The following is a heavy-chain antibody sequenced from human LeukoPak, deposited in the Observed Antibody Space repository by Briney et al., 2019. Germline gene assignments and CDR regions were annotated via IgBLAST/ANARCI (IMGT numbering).Heavy chain of an antibody. Sequence: GRSLRLSCAASGFTFSSYGMHWVRQAPGKGLEWVAVIWYDGSNKYYADSVKGRFAISRDNSKNTLYLQMNSLRAEDTAVYYCAKGRGTGYRGYYFDYWGQGTLVTVSS. CDR3: AKGRGTGYRGYYFDY. CDR1: GFTFSSYG. D-gene: IGHD1-1*01. CDR2: IWYDGSNK. V-gene: IGHV3-33*06. J-gene: IGHJ4*02.